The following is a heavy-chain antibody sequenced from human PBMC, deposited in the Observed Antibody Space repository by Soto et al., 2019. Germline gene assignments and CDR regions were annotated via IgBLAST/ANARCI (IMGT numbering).Heavy chain of an antibody. CDR2: ISAYNGNL. D-gene: IGHD5-18*01. V-gene: IGHV1-18*01. CDR3: ARDSLYEDTAMVTFDP. CDR1: GYTFINYG. J-gene: IGHJ5*02. Sequence: ASVKVSCKASGYTFINYGISWVRQAPGQGLEWMGWISAYNGNLNYAPKFQGRVTMTRDTSTSTVYMELSSLRSEDTAVYYCARDSLYEDTAMVTFDPWGQGTLVTVSS.